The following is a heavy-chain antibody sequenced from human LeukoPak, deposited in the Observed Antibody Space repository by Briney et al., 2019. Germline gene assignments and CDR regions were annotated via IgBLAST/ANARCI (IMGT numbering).Heavy chain of an antibody. Sequence: NPSGTLSLTCAVSGGSISSSSYYWGWIRQPPGKGLEWIGSIYYSGNTHYNPSLKSRVTISVDMSKNQFSLKLSSVTAADTAVFYCARHALGCTTTTTCYGDLNYWGQGTLVTVSS. D-gene: IGHD2-2*01. CDR3: ARHALGCTTTTTCYGDLNY. CDR1: GGSISSSSYY. J-gene: IGHJ4*02. CDR2: IYYSGNT. V-gene: IGHV4-39*01.